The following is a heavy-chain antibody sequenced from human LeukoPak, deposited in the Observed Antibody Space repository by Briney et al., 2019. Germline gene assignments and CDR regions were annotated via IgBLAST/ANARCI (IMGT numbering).Heavy chain of an antibody. CDR2: IHHSGGI. Sequence: SGTLSLTCAVSGDSISSDIWWNWVRQPPGKGLEWIGEIHHSGGINYNPSLKSRVTISVDTSKNQFSLKLSSVTAADTAVYYCSRSPQHYDFWSGYSTYFDYWGQGTLVTVSS. CDR1: GDSISSDIW. CDR3: SRSPQHYDFWSGYSTYFDY. D-gene: IGHD3-3*01. J-gene: IGHJ4*02. V-gene: IGHV4-4*02.